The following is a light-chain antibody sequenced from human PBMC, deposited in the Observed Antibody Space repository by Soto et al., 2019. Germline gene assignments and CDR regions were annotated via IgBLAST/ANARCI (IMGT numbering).Light chain of an antibody. CDR1: QSVRSNY. V-gene: IGKV3-20*01. CDR3: QQYARSPPT. Sequence: EIVLTQSPGTLSLSPGERATLSCRASQSVRSNYLAWYQQKPGQAPRLLIYGASSRAPGIPDRFSGSGSGTDFTLTISGLEPEDFAVYCCQQYARSPPTFGQGTKVEIK. J-gene: IGKJ1*01. CDR2: GAS.